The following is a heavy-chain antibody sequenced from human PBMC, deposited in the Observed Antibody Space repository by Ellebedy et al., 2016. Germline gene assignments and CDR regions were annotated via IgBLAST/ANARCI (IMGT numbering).Heavy chain of an antibody. CDR2: IKEDGSGN. V-gene: IGHV3-7*03. D-gene: IGHD4-17*01. J-gene: IGHJ3*02. CDR3: VRDANGDFASNAFDI. Sequence: GGSLRLSCAASGFTFNSYWMTWVRQAPGKGLEWVANIKEDGSGNDYVDSVKGRFTISSDNAKNSLCLQMHSLRAEDTAVYYCVRDANGDFASNAFDIWGQGTVVTVSS. CDR1: GFTFNSYW.